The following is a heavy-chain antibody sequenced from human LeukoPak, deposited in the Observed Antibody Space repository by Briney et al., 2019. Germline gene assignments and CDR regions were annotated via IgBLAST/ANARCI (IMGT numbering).Heavy chain of an antibody. Sequence: SETLSLTCAVYGGSFSGYYWSWIRQPPGKGLEWIGYIYYSGSTNYNPSLKSRVTISVDTSKNQFSLKLSSVTAADTAVYYCARGSGGTASDYWGQGTLVTVSS. V-gene: IGHV4-59*01. CDR2: IYYSGST. J-gene: IGHJ4*02. CDR3: ARGSGGTASDY. CDR1: GGSFSGYY. D-gene: IGHD3-10*01.